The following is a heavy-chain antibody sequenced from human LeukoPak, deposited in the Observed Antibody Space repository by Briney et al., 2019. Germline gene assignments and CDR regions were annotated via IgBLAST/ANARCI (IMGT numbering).Heavy chain of an antibody. D-gene: IGHD1-26*01. CDR1: AFTVSSYA. V-gene: IGHV4-39*01. J-gene: IGHJ4*02. Sequence: TPGGSLRLSCAASAFTVSSYAMSWVRQPPGKGLEWIGSIYYSGSTYYNPSLKSRVTISVDTSKNQFSLKLSSVTAADTAVYYCARTSGSYVSYWGQGTLVTVSS. CDR3: ARTSGSYVSY. CDR2: IYYSGST.